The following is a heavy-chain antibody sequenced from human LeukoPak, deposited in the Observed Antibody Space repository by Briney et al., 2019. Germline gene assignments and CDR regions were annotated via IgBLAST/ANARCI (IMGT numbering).Heavy chain of an antibody. CDR3: AELGITMIGGV. J-gene: IGHJ6*04. Sequence: GGTLRLSRAASGFTFSSYWMHWVRQAPGKGLVWVSRINSVASSTSNADSVKGRFTISRDNAKNSLYLQMNSLRAEDTAVYYCAELGITMIGGVWGKGTTVTISS. CDR2: INSVASST. V-gene: IGHV3-74*01. D-gene: IGHD3-10*02. CDR1: GFTFSSYW.